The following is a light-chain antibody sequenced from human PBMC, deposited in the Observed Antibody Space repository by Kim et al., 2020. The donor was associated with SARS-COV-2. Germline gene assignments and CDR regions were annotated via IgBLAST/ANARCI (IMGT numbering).Light chain of an antibody. V-gene: IGKV1-33*01. CDR1: QDISSY. CDR3: QQYESLPLT. Sequence: ASIGDRVTITCRARQDISSYLTWYQQKAGKAPNLLINDASTLEIGVPQRFSGSGSGTDFSLTIASLQPEDVATYYCQQYESLPLTFGGGTKVDIK. J-gene: IGKJ4*01. CDR2: DAS.